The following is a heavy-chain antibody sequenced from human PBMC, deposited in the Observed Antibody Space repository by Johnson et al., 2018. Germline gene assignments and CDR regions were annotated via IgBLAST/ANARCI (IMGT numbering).Heavy chain of an antibody. D-gene: IGHD5-12*01. V-gene: IGHV1-69*01. CDR2: IIPIFGTA. Sequence: QVQLVESGAEVKKPGSSVKVSCKASGGTFSSYTISWVRQAPGQGLEWMGGIIPIFGTANYAQKFQGRVTITADESTSTAYMELSSLKTEDTAVYYCTRMRISGYDPILFDPWGQGTLVTVSS. CDR1: GGTFSSYT. J-gene: IGHJ5*02. CDR3: TRMRISGYDPILFDP.